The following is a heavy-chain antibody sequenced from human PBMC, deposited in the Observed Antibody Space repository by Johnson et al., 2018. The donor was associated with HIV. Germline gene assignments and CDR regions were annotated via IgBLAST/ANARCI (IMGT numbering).Heavy chain of an antibody. CDR1: GFTFSDYY. V-gene: IGHV3-11*04. Sequence: QVHLVESGGDLVKPGGSLRLSCAASGFTFSDYYMNWIRQAPGKGLEWVSYISSSGSAIKYADSVKGRFTISRDNAKTSLFLQMRSLRPEDTAVYFCAREMAWEDAFDIWGQGTMVTVSS. CDR2: ISSSGSAI. D-gene: IGHD5-24*01. CDR3: AREMAWEDAFDI. J-gene: IGHJ3*02.